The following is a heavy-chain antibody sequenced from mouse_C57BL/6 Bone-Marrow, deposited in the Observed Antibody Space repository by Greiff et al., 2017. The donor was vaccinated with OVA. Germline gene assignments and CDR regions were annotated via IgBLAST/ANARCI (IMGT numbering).Heavy chain of an antibody. Sequence: EVQVVESGGGLVQPGGSMKLSCAASGFTFSDAWMDWVRQSPEKGLEWVAEIRNKANNHATYYAESVKGRFTISRDDSKSSVYLQMNSLRAEDTGIYYCTRRDYYYGSSYVGYFDVWGTGTTVTVSS. CDR3: TRRDYYYGSSYVGYFDV. CDR1: GFTFSDAW. CDR2: IRNKANNHAT. V-gene: IGHV6-6*01. D-gene: IGHD1-1*01. J-gene: IGHJ1*03.